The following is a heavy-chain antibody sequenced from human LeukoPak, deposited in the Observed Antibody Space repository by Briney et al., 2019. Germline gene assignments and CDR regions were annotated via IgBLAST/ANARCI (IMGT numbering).Heavy chain of an antibody. CDR1: GYTFTGYY. V-gene: IGHV1-2*02. Sequence: ASVKVSCKASGYTFTGYYMHWVRQAPGQGLEWMGWINPNSGGTNYAQNVQGRVTMTTDTSTSTAYMELRSLRYDDTAVYYCARDKVIATAGTPNWFDPWGQGTLVTVS. CDR3: ARDKVIATAGTPNWFDP. D-gene: IGHD6-13*01. CDR2: INPNSGGT. J-gene: IGHJ5*02.